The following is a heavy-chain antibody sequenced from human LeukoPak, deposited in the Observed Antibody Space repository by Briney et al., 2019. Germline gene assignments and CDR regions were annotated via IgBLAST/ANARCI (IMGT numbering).Heavy chain of an antibody. J-gene: IGHJ3*02. CDR3: ARDLAPATEWNYADAFDI. CDR1: GYTFTSYD. V-gene: IGHV1-8*01. Sequence: ASVKVSCKASGYTFTSYDINWVRQATGQGLEWMGWMNPNSGNTGYAQKFQGRVTITTDESTSTAYMELSSLGSEDTAVYYCARDLAPATEWNYADAFDIWGQGTMVTVSS. D-gene: IGHD1-7*01. CDR2: MNPNSGNT.